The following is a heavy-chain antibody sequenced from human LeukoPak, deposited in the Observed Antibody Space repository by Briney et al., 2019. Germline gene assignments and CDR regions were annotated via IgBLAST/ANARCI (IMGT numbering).Heavy chain of an antibody. J-gene: IGHJ4*02. Sequence: GTSLRLSCAASGLTFKNYGMHWVRQAPGKGLEWVAVIWYDGSNKYYSDSVRGRFTISRDNSKNTLYLQMNSLRAEDTAVYYCARGYDYGDYGVVEWGQGTLVTVSS. V-gene: IGHV3-33*01. CDR1: GLTFKNYG. D-gene: IGHD4-17*01. CDR2: IWYDGSNK. CDR3: ARGYDYGDYGVVE.